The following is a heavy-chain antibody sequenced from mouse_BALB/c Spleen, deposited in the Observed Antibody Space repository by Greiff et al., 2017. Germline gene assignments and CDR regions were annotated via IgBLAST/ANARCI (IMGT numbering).Heavy chain of an antibody. D-gene: IGHD1-2*01. V-gene: IGHV1-14*01. Sequence: EVQVVESGPELVKPGASVKMSCKASGYTFTSYVMHWVKQKPGQGLEWIGYINPYNDGTKYNEKFKGKATLTSDKSSSTAYMELSSLTSEDSAVYYCARGTTAYAMDYWGQGTSVTVSS. CDR2: INPYNDGT. J-gene: IGHJ4*01. CDR3: ARGTTAYAMDY. CDR1: GYTFTSYV.